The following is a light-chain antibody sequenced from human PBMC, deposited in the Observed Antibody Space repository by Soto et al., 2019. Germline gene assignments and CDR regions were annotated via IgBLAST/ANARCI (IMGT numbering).Light chain of an antibody. J-gene: IGKJ4*01. CDR1: QSVSGNY. CDR2: GAS. V-gene: IGKV3-20*01. CDR3: QQYGSSPLVT. Sequence: EIVLTQSPGTLSLSPGERATLSCRASQSVSGNYLGWYQQKPGQAPRLLISGASSRATGIPDWFSSSGSGTDFSLTISRLEPEDFAVYYCQQYGSSPLVTFGRGTKVEIK.